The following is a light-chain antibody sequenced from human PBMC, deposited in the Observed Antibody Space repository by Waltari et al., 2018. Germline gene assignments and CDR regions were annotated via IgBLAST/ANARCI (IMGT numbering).Light chain of an antibody. CDR2: KAS. V-gene: IGKV1-5*03. Sequence: DIQMTQSPSTLSASVGDRVTITCRASQSIATWLAWYQQKPGKAPKVLISKASTLESGVPSRFSGSRSGTEFTLTISSLQPDDFATYYCQHYYGVSWTFGQGTTVEIK. J-gene: IGKJ1*01. CDR1: QSIATW. CDR3: QHYYGVSWT.